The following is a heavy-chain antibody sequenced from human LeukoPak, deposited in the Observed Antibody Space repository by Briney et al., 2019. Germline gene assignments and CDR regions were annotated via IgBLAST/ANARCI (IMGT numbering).Heavy chain of an antibody. Sequence: SETLSLTCTVSGGSISSYYWSWIRQPPGKGLEWIGYIYYSGSTNYNPSLKSRVTISVDTSKNQFSLKLSSVTAADTAVYYCARGVYSGYDQDYWGQGTLVTVSS. D-gene: IGHD5-12*01. CDR1: GGSISSYY. J-gene: IGHJ4*02. CDR2: IYYSGST. CDR3: ARGVYSGYDQDY. V-gene: IGHV4-59*01.